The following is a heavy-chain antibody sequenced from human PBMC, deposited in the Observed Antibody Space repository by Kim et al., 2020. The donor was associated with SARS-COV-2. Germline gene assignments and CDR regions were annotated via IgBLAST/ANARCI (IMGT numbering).Heavy chain of an antibody. CDR2: IYYSGST. Sequence: SETLSLTCTVSGGSISSSSYYWGWIRQPPGKGLEWIGSIYYSGSTYYNPSLKSRVTISVDTSKNQFSLKLSSVTAADTAVYYCARHPVDYIWGSYRSPFDYWGQGTLVTVSS. CDR1: GGSISSSSYY. J-gene: IGHJ4*02. D-gene: IGHD3-16*02. CDR3: ARHPVDYIWGSYRSPFDY. V-gene: IGHV4-39*01.